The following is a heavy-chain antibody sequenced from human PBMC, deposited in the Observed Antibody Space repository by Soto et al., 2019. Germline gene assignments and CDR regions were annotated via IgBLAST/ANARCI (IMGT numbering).Heavy chain of an antibody. CDR1: GGSISSSNW. V-gene: IGHV4-4*02. CDR3: ATSSLRYYYNSSSPIDY. D-gene: IGHD3-22*01. Sequence: TSETLSLTCGVSGGSISSSNWWSWVRQPPGKGLEWIGEIFHTGSTNYNPSLSLKSRVTVSVDKSKNQFSLKLSSVTAADTAMYYCATSSLRYYYNSSSPIDYWGQGTLVTVSS. CDR2: IFHTGST. J-gene: IGHJ4*02.